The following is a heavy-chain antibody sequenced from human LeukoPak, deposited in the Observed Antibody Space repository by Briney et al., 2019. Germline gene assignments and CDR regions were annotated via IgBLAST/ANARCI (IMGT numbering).Heavy chain of an antibody. V-gene: IGHV3-11*04. D-gene: IGHD1-26*01. CDR2: ISPSGGAI. Sequence: PGGSLRLSCAASGFTFSDYYMSWIRQALGKGLEWLAFISPSGGAIYYADSVKGRFTISRDNAKNSLYLQMNSLKAEDTAVYYCARGLFVAGSFFDSWGQGTLVTVSS. CDR1: GFTFSDYY. CDR3: ARGLFVAGSFFDS. J-gene: IGHJ4*02.